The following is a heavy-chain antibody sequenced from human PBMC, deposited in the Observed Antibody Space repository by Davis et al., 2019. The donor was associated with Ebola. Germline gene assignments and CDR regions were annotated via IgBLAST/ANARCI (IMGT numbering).Heavy chain of an antibody. CDR1: GYTFTSYD. J-gene: IGHJ5*02. D-gene: IGHD2-8*01. Sequence: ASVKVSCKASGYTFTSYDINWVRQATGQGPEWMGWMNPNSGNTGYAQKFQGRITMTRNTSISTAYMELSSLRSEDTAVYYCARAPSYRSSKWDWFDPWGQGTLVTVSS. V-gene: IGHV1-8*01. CDR2: MNPNSGNT. CDR3: ARAPSYRSSKWDWFDP.